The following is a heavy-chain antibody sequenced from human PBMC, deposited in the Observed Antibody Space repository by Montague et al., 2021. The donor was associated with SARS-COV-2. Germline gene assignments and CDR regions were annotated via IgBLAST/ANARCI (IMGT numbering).Heavy chain of an antibody. J-gene: IGHJ6*02. CDR3: ARGRRILLWVGELFPGGDYYGMDV. V-gene: IGHV4-39*01. CDR1: GGSISSSSYY. CDR2: IYYSGST. Sequence: SETLSLTCTVSGGSISSSSYYWGWIRQPPGKGLEWIGSIYYSGSTYYNPSLKSRVTISVDTSKNQFSLKLSSVTAADTAVYYCARGRRILLWVGELFPGGDYYGMDVWGQGTPVTVSS. D-gene: IGHD3-10*01.